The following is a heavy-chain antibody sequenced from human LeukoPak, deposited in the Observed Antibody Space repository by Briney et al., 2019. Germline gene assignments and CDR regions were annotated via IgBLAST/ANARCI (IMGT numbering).Heavy chain of an antibody. V-gene: IGHV3-74*01. CDR2: INSDGSST. CDR1: GFTFSSYW. CDR3: AREGYGDYAAFDI. D-gene: IGHD4-17*01. J-gene: IGHJ3*02. Sequence: GGSLRLSCAASGFTFSSYWMHWVRQVPGKGLVWVSRINSDGSSTDYADSVKGRFTISRDNARNTLYLQMNSLRVEDTAVYYCAREGYGDYAAFDIWGQGTMVTVSS.